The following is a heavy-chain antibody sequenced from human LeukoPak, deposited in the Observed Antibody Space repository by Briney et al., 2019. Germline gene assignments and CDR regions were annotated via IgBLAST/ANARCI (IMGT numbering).Heavy chain of an antibody. V-gene: IGHV4-34*01. CDR2: INHSGST. CDR3: ARGRPGYDYVWGSYRESPPYYFDY. D-gene: IGHD3-16*02. J-gene: IGHJ4*02. Sequence: SETLSLTCAVYGGSSSGYYWSWIRQPPGKGLEWIGEINHSGSTNYNPSLKSRVTISVDTSKNQFSLKLSSVTAADTAVYYCARGRPGYDYVWGSYRESPPYYFDYWGQGTLVTVSS. CDR1: GGSSSGYY.